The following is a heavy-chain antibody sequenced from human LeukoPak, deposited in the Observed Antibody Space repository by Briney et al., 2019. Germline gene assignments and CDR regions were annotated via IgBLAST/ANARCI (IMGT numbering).Heavy chain of an antibody. J-gene: IGHJ6*03. Sequence: GGSLRLSCAASGFTFSSYSMNWVRQAPGKGLEWVSSISSSSSYIYYADSVKGRFTISRDNAKNSLYLQMNSLRAEDTAVYYCARWGYCSSTSCYSQAGTYDYMDVWGKGTTVTVSS. CDR3: ARWGYCSSTSCYSQAGTYDYMDV. CDR2: ISSSSSYI. D-gene: IGHD2-2*02. CDR1: GFTFSSYS. V-gene: IGHV3-21*01.